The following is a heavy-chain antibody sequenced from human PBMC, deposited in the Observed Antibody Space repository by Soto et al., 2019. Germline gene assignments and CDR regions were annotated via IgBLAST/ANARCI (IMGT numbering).Heavy chain of an antibody. CDR1: GFTFSSYG. V-gene: IGHV3-33*01. CDR3: ARDQTDSGGYSDS. CDR2: IWNDGSNE. Sequence: VRLSCEASGFTFSSYGMHWVRQAPGKGLEWVAIIWNDGSNEYYADSVKGRFTISRDNSKNTLYLQVSNLRAEDTAVYFCARDQTDSGGYSDSWGQGTLVTVSS. D-gene: IGHD3-22*01. J-gene: IGHJ4*02.